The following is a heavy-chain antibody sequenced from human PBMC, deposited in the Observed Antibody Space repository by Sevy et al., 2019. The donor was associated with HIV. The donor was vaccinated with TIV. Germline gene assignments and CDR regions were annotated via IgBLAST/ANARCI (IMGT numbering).Heavy chain of an antibody. CDR1: GFTFSTYA. V-gene: IGHV3-23*01. CDR3: ANLEDYSCPLDF. Sequence: GGSLRLSCAASGFTFSTYAMNWVRQAPGKGLEWVSSIGNNGATTYYTDSVKDRFTISRDNSKNMVYLQMNSLRTEDTAVYYCANLEDYSCPLDFWGQGTLVTVSS. CDR2: IGNNGATT. J-gene: IGHJ4*02. D-gene: IGHD2-15*01.